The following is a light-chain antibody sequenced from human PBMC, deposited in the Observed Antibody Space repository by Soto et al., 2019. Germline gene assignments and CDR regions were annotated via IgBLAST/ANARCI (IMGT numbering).Light chain of an antibody. CDR1: QRVSTIY. CDR2: GSS. V-gene: IGKV3-20*01. J-gene: IGKJ2*01. Sequence: EIVLTQSPGTLSLSPGDRATLSCRASQRVSTIYLAWYQQKPGQTPRLLIYGSSSRATGIPDRFSGSGSGTDFTLTINSLEPEDFAVYYCQQYDTAPYTFGQGTKVEIK. CDR3: QQYDTAPYT.